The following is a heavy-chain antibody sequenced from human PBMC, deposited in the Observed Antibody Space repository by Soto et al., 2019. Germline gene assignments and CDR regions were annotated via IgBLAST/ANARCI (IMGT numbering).Heavy chain of an antibody. Sequence: PSETLSLTCTVSGGSISSYYWSWIRQPPGKGLEWIGYIYYSGSTNYNPSLKSRVTISVDTSKNQFSLKLSSVTAADTAVYYCARAKGSGSYYNDFAFEIGGQGTMVTVTS. CDR1: GGSISSYY. D-gene: IGHD3-10*01. J-gene: IGHJ3*02. CDR3: ARAKGSGSYYNDFAFEI. V-gene: IGHV4-59*01. CDR2: IYYSGST.